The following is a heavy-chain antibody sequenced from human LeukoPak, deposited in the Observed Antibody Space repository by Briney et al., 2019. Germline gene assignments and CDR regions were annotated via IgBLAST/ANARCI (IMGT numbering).Heavy chain of an antibody. CDR1: GYTFTSYG. J-gene: IGHJ6*03. V-gene: IGHV1-2*02. CDR3: ARTISAIYYYYMDV. Sequence: ASVKVSCKASGYTFTSYGISWVRQAPGQGLEWMGWINPNSGGTNYAQKFQGRVTMTRDTSISTAYMELSRLRSDDTAVYYCARTISAIYYYYMDVWGKGTTVTVSS. CDR2: INPNSGGT. D-gene: IGHD2-2*01.